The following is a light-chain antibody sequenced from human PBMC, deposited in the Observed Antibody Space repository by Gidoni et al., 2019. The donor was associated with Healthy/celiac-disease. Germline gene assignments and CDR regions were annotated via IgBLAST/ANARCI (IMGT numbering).Light chain of an antibody. V-gene: IGLV3-19*01. CDR3: NSRDSSGNHWV. CDR2: GKN. J-gene: IGLJ3*02. CDR1: SRRSYY. Sequence: SSELTQDAAVSVAFVLSVRITCQGDSRRSYYASWYQQKPGQAPVLVIYGKNNRPSGIPDRFSGSSSGNTASLTITGAQAEDEADYYCNSRDSSGNHWVFGGGTKLTVL.